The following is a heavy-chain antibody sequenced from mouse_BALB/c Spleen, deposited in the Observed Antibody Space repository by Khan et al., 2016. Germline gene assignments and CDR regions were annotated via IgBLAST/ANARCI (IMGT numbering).Heavy chain of an antibody. CDR2: ISYSDST. CDR1: GYSITSDYA. V-gene: IGHV3-2*02. J-gene: IGHJ2*01. D-gene: IGHD2-4*01. Sequence: QESGPGLVKPSQSLSLTCTVTGYSITSDYAWNWIRQFPGNKLEWMGYISYSDSTNYNPSLKSRISITRDTSKNQFFLQLNSVTTEDTATYYCARGMITTFDYWGQGTTLTVSS. CDR3: ARGMITTFDY.